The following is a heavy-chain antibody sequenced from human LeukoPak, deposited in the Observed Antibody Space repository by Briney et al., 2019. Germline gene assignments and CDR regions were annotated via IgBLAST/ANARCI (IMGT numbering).Heavy chain of an antibody. CDR2: ISSSGSTI. D-gene: IGHD3-10*01. V-gene: IGHV3-11*01. Sequence: GGSLRLSCAASGFTFSDYYMSWIRQAPGKGLEWVSYISSSGSTIYYADSVKGRFTISRDNAKNSLYLQMNSLRAEDTAVYYCARDWDDGSGSYYNGYFDYWGQGTMVTVSS. CDR1: GFTFSDYY. J-gene: IGHJ4*02. CDR3: ARDWDDGSGSYYNGYFDY.